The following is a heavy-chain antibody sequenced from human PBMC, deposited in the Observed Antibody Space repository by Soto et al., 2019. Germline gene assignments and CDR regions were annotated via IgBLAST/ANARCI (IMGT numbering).Heavy chain of an antibody. CDR3: ATGQQVRMADI. Sequence: QVQLLESGGGLVKPGGSLRLSCAASGFTVSGYYMGWIRQPPGKGLEWISYISSDSSHTNHADSVKGRFTISRDNAKNSLYLQMNSLRAEDTDVYFCATGQQVRMADIWGQGTMVTVSS. D-gene: IGHD6-13*01. J-gene: IGHJ3*02. V-gene: IGHV3-11*03. CDR2: ISSDSSHT. CDR1: GFTVSGYY.